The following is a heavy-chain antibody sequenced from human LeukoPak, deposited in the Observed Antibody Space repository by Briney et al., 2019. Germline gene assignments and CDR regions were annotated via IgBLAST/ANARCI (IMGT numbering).Heavy chain of an antibody. V-gene: IGHV1-2*06. CDR1: GYTFSGDY. CDR2: INPNSGGT. D-gene: IGHD1-26*01. J-gene: IGHJ4*02. CDR3: AREGLYSGSPMADY. Sequence: ASVKVSCKASGYTFSGDYMHWVRQAPGQGLEWMGRINPNSGGTNYAQKFQGRVTMTRATSISTAYMELSRLTSDDTAVYYCAREGLYSGSPMADYWGQGTLVTVSS.